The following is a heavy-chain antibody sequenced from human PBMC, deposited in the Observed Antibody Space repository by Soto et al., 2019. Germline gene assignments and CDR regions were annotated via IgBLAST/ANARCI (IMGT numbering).Heavy chain of an antibody. Sequence: PGGSLRLSCAASGFTFDDYTMHWVRQAPGKGLEWVSLISWDGGSTYYADSVKGRFTISRDNSKNSLYLQMNSLRTEDTALYYCAKAGTTYYCSGGSCYERYGMDVWGQGTTVTVSS. J-gene: IGHJ6*02. V-gene: IGHV3-43*01. CDR3: AKAGTTYYCSGGSCYERYGMDV. CDR2: ISWDGGST. CDR1: GFTFDDYT. D-gene: IGHD2-15*01.